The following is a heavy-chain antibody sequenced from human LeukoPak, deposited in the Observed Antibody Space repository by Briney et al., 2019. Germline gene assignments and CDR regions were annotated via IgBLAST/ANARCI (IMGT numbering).Heavy chain of an antibody. J-gene: IGHJ4*02. Sequence: PPRTLSPTRTVSLVSITSGSYDGSWIRQPAGKGLGWIGRIYISGSTNYNPSLKGRVNISVDTSKTQFSLKLSSVTAADTAVYYCARGQEDYDFWSGYYSLLDYWGQGTLVTVSS. CDR3: ARGQEDYDFWSGYYSLLDY. CDR1: LVSITSGSYD. D-gene: IGHD3-3*01. V-gene: IGHV4-61*02. CDR2: IYISGST.